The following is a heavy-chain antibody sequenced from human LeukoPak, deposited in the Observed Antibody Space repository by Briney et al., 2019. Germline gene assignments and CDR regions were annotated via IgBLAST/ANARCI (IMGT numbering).Heavy chain of an antibody. V-gene: IGHV1-2*02. D-gene: IGHD2-15*01. CDR3: ARFVEAFDY. J-gene: IGHJ4*02. Sequence: GASVKVSCKASGYTFTDYYMHWVRQAPGQGLEWMAWINPKSGVTAYAEKFQGRVTLTRDTSISTAYMELSRLRSDDTALYYCARFVEAFDYWGQGTRVTVSS. CDR2: INPKSGVT. CDR1: GYTFTDYY.